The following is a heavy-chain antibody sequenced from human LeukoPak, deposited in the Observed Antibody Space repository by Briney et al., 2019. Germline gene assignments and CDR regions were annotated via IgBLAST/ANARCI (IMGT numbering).Heavy chain of an antibody. J-gene: IGHJ4*02. Sequence: PGGSLRLSCAASGFTFSSYSMNWVRQAPGKGLEWVANIKQDGSEKYYVDSVKGRFTISRDNAKNSLYLQMNSLRAEDTAVYYCATSGEGYSYGPHYFDYWGQGTLVTVSS. V-gene: IGHV3-7*01. CDR2: IKQDGSEK. CDR3: ATSGEGYSYGPHYFDY. D-gene: IGHD5-18*01. CDR1: GFTFSSYS.